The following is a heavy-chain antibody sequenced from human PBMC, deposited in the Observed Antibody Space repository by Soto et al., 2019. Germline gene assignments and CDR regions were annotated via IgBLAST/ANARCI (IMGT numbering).Heavy chain of an antibody. Sequence: QAQLVESGGGVVQPGRSLRLSCAASGFAFSSYGMHWVCQAPDTGLEWVAVISYDGSLQHYADSVKGRITISRDNSKNMVLLQMSSLRAEDTAVYYCVSDRGYGHASVPYSWGQGTLVSVSS. CDR2: ISYDGSLQ. CDR3: VSDRGYGHASVPYS. CDR1: GFAFSSYG. D-gene: IGHD5-18*01. V-gene: IGHV3-30*03. J-gene: IGHJ4*02.